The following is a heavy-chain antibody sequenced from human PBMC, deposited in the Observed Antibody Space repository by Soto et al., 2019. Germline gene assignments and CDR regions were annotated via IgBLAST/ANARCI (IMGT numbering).Heavy chain of an antibody. CDR1: GYTFTGYY. CDR3: VTNYYDSSGYYHDAFDI. D-gene: IGHD3-22*01. CDR2: INPNSGGT. V-gene: IGHV1-2*02. J-gene: IGHJ3*02. Sequence: ASVKFSCKASGYTFTGYYMHWVRQAPGQGLVWMGWINPNSGGTNYAQKFQGRVTMTRDTSISTAYMELSRLRSDDTAVYYCVTNYYDSSGYYHDAFDIWGQGTMVTVSS.